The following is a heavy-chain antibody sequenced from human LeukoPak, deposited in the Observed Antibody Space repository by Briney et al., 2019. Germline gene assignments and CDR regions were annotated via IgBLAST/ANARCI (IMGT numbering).Heavy chain of an antibody. J-gene: IGHJ4*02. D-gene: IGHD2-2*01. CDR1: GYTFTTYA. CDR3: ARRCSSTSCYGGLDY. V-gene: IGHV1-3*01. CDR2: INAANGNI. Sequence: GASVKVSCKASGYTFTTYAMHWVRQAPGQRLEWMGWINAANGNIKYSQKFQGRVTITRDTSASTAYMELSSLRSEDTAVYYCARRCSSTSCYGGLDYWGQGTLVTVSS.